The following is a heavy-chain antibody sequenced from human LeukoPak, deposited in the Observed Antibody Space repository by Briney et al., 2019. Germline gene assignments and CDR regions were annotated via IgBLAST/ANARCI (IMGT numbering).Heavy chain of an antibody. CDR1: GYTFTSYG. CDR3: ARTPTYYYDSSGYDTDY. D-gene: IGHD3-22*01. Sequence: ASVRVSCKASGYTFTSYGISWVRQAPGQGLEWMGWISAYNGNTNYAQKLQGRVTMTTDTSTSTAYMELRSLRSDDTAVYYCARTPTYYYDSSGYDTDYWGQGTLVTVSS. J-gene: IGHJ4*02. CDR2: ISAYNGNT. V-gene: IGHV1-18*01.